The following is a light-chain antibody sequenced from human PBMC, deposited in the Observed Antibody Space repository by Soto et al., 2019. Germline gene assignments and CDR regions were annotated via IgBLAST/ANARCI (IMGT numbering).Light chain of an antibody. V-gene: IGKV3-20*01. CDR2: GAS. CDR1: QSVSSN. Sequence: EIVMTQSPATLSVSPGERATLSCRASQSVSSNLAWYQQKPGQAPRLLIYGASSRATGIPNRFSGSGSGPDFTLTISRLEPEDFAVYYCQQYGNSPQTFGQGTKVDIK. CDR3: QQYGNSPQT. J-gene: IGKJ1*01.